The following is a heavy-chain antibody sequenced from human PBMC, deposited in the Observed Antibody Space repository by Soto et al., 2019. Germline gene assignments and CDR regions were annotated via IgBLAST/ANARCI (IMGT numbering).Heavy chain of an antibody. Sequence: QITLKESGPTLVKPTQTLTLTCTFSGFSLSTNGVGVGWIRQPPGKALEWLALIYWDDDKRYSPSLKSRLTIXXDXSXXQLVLTMTNMDPVDTATYYCAHKHHSSWYAYAMDVWGQGTTVTVSS. CDR2: IYWDDDK. CDR1: GFSLSTNGVG. D-gene: IGHD6-19*01. V-gene: IGHV2-5*02. J-gene: IGHJ6*02. CDR3: AHKHHSSWYAYAMDV.